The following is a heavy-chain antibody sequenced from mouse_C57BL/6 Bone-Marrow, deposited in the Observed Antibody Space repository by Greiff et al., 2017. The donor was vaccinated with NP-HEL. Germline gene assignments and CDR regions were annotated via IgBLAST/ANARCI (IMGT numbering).Heavy chain of an antibody. CDR1: GFTFSSYA. CDR3: TRDPDYYGSSHFDY. CDR2: ISSGGDYI. J-gene: IGHJ2*01. D-gene: IGHD1-1*01. Sequence: EVKLMESGEGLVKPGGSLKLSCAASGFTFSSYAMSWVRQTPEKRLEWVAYISSGGDYIYYADTVKGRFTISRDNARNTLYLQMSSLKSEDTAMYYCTRDPDYYGSSHFDYWGQGTTLTVSS. V-gene: IGHV5-9-1*02.